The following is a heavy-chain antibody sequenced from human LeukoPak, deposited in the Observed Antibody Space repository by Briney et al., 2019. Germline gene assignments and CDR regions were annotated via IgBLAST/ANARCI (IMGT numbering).Heavy chain of an antibody. J-gene: IGHJ5*02. V-gene: IGHV3-49*03. CDR3: TRDWDYDSSGYDWFDP. D-gene: IGHD3-22*01. Sequence: GGSLRLSCTASGFTFGDYAMSWFRQALGKGLEWVGFIRSKAYGGTTEYAASVKGRFTISRDDSKSIAYLQMNSLKTEDTAVYYCTRDWDYDSSGYDWFDPWGQGTLVTVSS. CDR1: GFTFGDYA. CDR2: IRSKAYGGTT.